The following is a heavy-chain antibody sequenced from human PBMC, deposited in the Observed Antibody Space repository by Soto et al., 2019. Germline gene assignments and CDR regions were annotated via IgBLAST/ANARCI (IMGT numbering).Heavy chain of an antibody. D-gene: IGHD6-13*01. J-gene: IGHJ6*02. CDR1: GFTFSSYG. CDR3: ARDGSSNHYYYYGMDV. Sequence: QVQLVESGGSVVQPGRSLRLSCAASGFTFSSYGMHWVRQAPGKGLEWVAVIWYDGSNKYYADSVKGRFTISRDNSKNTLYLQMNSLRAEDTAVYYCARDGSSNHYYYYGMDVWGQGTTVTVSS. CDR2: IWYDGSNK. V-gene: IGHV3-33*01.